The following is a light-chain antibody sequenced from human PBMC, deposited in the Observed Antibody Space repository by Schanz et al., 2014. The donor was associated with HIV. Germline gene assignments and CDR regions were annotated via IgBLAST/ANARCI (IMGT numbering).Light chain of an antibody. CDR3: LSYDRSLSGPYL. CDR1: NSDVGYYSY. J-gene: IGLJ1*01. V-gene: IGLV2-14*03. Sequence: QSALTQPASVSASPGQSITISCTGTNSDVGYYSYVSWYQQHPGKAPKLMIYDVSSRPSGVSNRFSGSKSGTAASLAISGLQAEDEADYYCLSYDRSLSGPYLFGTGTKLTVL. CDR2: DVS.